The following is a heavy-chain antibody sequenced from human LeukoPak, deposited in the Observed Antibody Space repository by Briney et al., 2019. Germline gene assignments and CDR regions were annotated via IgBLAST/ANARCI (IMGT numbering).Heavy chain of an antibody. Sequence: ASVKVSCKASGYSFTAYDINWVRQATGQGLEWMGWMNPNSGNTGYAQRFQGRVTMTRDTSISTAYMELNSLTSEDTAVYYCAKNVRDTGTFDYWGQGTLVTVSS. D-gene: IGHD5-18*01. J-gene: IGHJ4*02. CDR1: GYSFTAYD. CDR3: AKNVRDTGTFDY. CDR2: MNPNSGNT. V-gene: IGHV1-8*01.